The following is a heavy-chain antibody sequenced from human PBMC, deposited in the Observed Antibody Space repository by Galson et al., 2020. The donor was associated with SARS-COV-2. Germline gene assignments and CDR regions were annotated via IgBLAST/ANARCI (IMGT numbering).Heavy chain of an antibody. Sequence: SETLSLTCTVSGGSISSGSYYWGWIRQSPGKGPEWIGSIYYRGSTFYNPSLKSRVTISVDTSKNQFSLRLSSVAATDTAVYYCARPFYYGSGSYYNRVFDPWGQGTLVTVSS. J-gene: IGHJ5*02. CDR3: ARPFYYGSGSYYNRVFDP. CDR2: IYYRGST. CDR1: GGSISSGSYY. D-gene: IGHD3-10*01. V-gene: IGHV4-39*01.